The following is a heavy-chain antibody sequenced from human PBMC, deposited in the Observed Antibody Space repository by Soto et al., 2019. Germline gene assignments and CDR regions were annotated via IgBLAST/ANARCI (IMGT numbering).Heavy chain of an antibody. CDR1: GCTFSNYG. CDR2: ILNDGSDQ. V-gene: IGHV3-33*05. J-gene: IGHJ3*02. Sequence: QVHLVESGGGVVQPGRSLRLSCAASGCTFSNYGMHWVRQAPGKRLEWLAVILNDGSDQKYGDSVKGRVTISRDNSKHTLYLQINSLRGEETAVYYCARDADRPDNGLDMWGQGTRVIFSS. D-gene: IGHD2-8*01. CDR3: ARDADRPDNGLDM.